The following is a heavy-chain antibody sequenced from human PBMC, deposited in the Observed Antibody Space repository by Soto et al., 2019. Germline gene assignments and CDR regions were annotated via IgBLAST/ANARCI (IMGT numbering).Heavy chain of an antibody. Sequence: QVQLQESGPGLVKPSETLSLTCTVSGGSISSYYWSWIRQPPGKVLEWLGYIYYSGSTNYNPSLKIRVTISVDTSRNQFSLKLSSVTGADTAVYYCARGVRDSSGQHYEPYYFDYWGQGTLATVSS. V-gene: IGHV4-59*01. CDR1: GGSISSYY. CDR3: ARGVRDSSGQHYEPYYFDY. D-gene: IGHD3-22*01. J-gene: IGHJ4*02. CDR2: IYYSGST.